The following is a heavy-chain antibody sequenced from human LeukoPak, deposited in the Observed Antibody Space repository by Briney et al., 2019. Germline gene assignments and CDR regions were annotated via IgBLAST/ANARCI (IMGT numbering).Heavy chain of an antibody. CDR3: ANLFQNYFAY. CDR2: ISASGGNT. V-gene: IGHV3-23*01. D-gene: IGHD2-21*01. J-gene: IGHJ4*02. Sequence: GGSLRLSCVASGFTFSTYAMTWVRQAPGKGLEWVSSISASGGNTYNADFVKGRFTISRDNSKNTVDLQMNSLRAEDTAVYYCANLFQNYFAYWSQGALVTVSS. CDR1: GFTFSTYA.